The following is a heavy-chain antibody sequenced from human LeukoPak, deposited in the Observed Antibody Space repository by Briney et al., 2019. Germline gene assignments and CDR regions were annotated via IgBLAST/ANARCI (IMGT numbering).Heavy chain of an antibody. CDR2: IYAGGST. CDR1: GFTVSSTF. Sequence: GGSLRLSCAASGFTVSSTFMSWVRQAPGKGLEWVSVIYAGGSTYYADSVKGRFTISRDNAKNSLYLQMNSLRAEDTAVYYCARAESSTSVFDYWGQGTLVTVSS. D-gene: IGHD2-2*01. V-gene: IGHV3-53*01. CDR3: ARAESSTSVFDY. J-gene: IGHJ4*02.